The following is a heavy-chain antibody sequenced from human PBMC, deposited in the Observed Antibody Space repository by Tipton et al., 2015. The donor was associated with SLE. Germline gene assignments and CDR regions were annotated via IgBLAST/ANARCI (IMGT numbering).Heavy chain of an antibody. Sequence: TLSLTCTVSGGSISSGSYYWSWIRQPAGKGLEWIGRIYTSGSTNYNPSLKSRVTISVDTSKNQFSLKLSSVTAADTAVYYCAGGGSGYGWGYWGQGTLVTVSS. CDR2: IYTSGST. V-gene: IGHV4-61*02. CDR1: GGSISSGSYY. J-gene: IGHJ4*02. CDR3: AGGGSGYGWGY. D-gene: IGHD3-3*01.